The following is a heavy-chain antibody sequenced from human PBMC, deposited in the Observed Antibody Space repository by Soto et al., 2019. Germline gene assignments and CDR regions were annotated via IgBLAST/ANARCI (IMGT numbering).Heavy chain of an antibody. J-gene: IGHJ6*02. CDR1: GFSFSNYE. V-gene: IGHV3-23*01. CDR2: INPSSGTT. Sequence: EVQLLESGGGLVQPGGALRLACAASGFSFSNYEMTWARQAPGKGLEWVAFINPSSGTTHYADSVKGRFTISRDNFKDTLYLQLSSLRVEDTAVYYCVKGGWLDVWGQGTTVTVSS. CDR3: VKGGWLDV. D-gene: IGHD2-15*01.